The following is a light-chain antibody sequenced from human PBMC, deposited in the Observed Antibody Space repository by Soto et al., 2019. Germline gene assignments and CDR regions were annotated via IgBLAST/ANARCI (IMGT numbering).Light chain of an antibody. J-gene: IGKJ1*01. CDR3: KQYNSFPK. V-gene: IGKV1-5*01. CDR1: QSVSSW. Sequence: DIQITHSPCTLSASVGESVTITFRASQSVSSWLGWYQQKPGRAPRLLIYDASKLEAGVPSRFSGSGSETELSLTISSLQPDDFATYFCKQYNSFPKFGQGTKVDIK. CDR2: DAS.